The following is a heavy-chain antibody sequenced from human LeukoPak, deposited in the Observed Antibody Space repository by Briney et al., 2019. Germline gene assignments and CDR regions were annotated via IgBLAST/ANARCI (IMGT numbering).Heavy chain of an antibody. J-gene: IGHJ4*02. D-gene: IGHD6-19*01. CDR1: GFTFSSYW. CDR2: INSDGSNT. V-gene: IGHV3-74*01. Sequence: PGGSLRLSCAASGFTFSSYWMHWFRQAPGKGPVRVSRINSDGSNTNYADSVQGRSTISRDNAKNTLYLQMNSLRAEDTAVYYCVRGSSGWYGQDYWGQGTLVTVSS. CDR3: VRGSSGWYGQDY.